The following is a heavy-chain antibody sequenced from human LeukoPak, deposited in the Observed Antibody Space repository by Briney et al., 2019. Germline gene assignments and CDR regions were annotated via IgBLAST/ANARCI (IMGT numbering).Heavy chain of an antibody. J-gene: IGHJ4*02. Sequence: SVKVSCKASGGTFSSYAISWVRQAPGQGLEWMGGIIPIFGTANYAQKFQGRVTITADESTSTAYMGLSSLRSEDTAVYYCARGFPPRRNYDSSGYYSYYFDYWGQGTLVTVSS. CDR3: ARGFPPRRNYDSSGYYSYYFDY. V-gene: IGHV1-69*13. D-gene: IGHD3-22*01. CDR1: GGTFSSYA. CDR2: IIPIFGTA.